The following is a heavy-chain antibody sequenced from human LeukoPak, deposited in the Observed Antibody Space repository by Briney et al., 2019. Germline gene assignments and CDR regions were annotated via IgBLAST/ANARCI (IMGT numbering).Heavy chain of an antibody. D-gene: IGHD1-26*01. CDR3: AKGSGSDWNFDY. Sequence: GGSLRLSCAASGFTFSSYWMTWVRQAPGKGLEWVANIKQDGSEKYYVDSVKGRFTISRDNSKNTLYLQMNSLRAEDTAVYYCAKGSGSDWNFDYWGQGTLVTVSS. J-gene: IGHJ4*02. CDR1: GFTFSSYW. CDR2: IKQDGSEK. V-gene: IGHV3-7*01.